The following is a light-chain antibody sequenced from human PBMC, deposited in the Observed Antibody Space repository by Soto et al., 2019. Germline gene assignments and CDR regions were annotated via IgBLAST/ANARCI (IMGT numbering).Light chain of an antibody. Sequence: DIQMTQSPSSLSASVGDRVTITCRASQRISTHLNWYQQKPGKAPNLLIYAAYNLQSGVPSRFSGSGSGTDFTLTISSLQPEDFATYYCQQSYSTPRTFGQGTKVDI. CDR1: QRISTH. V-gene: IGKV1-39*01. CDR2: AAY. CDR3: QQSYSTPRT. J-gene: IGKJ1*01.